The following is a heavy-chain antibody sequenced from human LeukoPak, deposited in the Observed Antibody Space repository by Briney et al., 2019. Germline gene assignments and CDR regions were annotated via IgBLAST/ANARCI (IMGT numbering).Heavy chain of an antibody. CDR1: GFTFDDYG. J-gene: IGHJ4*02. CDR2: INWNGGST. V-gene: IGHV3-20*04. CDR3: ARGRVGATGVDC. Sequence: TGGSLRLSCAASGFTFDDYGMSWVRQAPGKGLEWVSGINWNGGSTGYADSVKGRFTISRDNAKNSLYLQMNSLRAEDTALYYCARGRVGATGVDCWGQGTLVTVSS. D-gene: IGHD1-26*01.